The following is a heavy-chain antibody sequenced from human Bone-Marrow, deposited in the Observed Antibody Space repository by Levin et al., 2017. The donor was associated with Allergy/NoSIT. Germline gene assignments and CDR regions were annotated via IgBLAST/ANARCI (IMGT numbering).Heavy chain of an antibody. V-gene: IGHV4-38-2*02. D-gene: IGHD1-1*01. J-gene: IGHJ4*02. CDR3: AREWEGGTSNFDF. CDR1: GSSISSGYY. CDR2: IYHSGST. Sequence: SETLSLTCAVSGSSISSGYYWGWIRQPPGKGLEWIGSIYHSGSTYYTPSLKSRVTISVDTSKNQFSLNLNSVTAADTAVYYCAREWEGGTSNFDFWGQGTLVTVSS.